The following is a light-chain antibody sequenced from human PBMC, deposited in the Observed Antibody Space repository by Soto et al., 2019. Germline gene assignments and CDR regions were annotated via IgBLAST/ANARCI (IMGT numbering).Light chain of an antibody. J-gene: IGLJ1*01. V-gene: IGLV2-14*01. CDR1: SSDVGGYNY. Sequence: QSALTQPASVSGSPGQSITISCTGTSSDVGGYNYVSWYQQHPGKAPKLMIYEVSNRPSGVSNRFSGSKSGNTASLTISGLQAEDEADYYYSSYTRSSTPLVFGTGTKLTVL. CDR3: SSYTRSSTPLV. CDR2: EVS.